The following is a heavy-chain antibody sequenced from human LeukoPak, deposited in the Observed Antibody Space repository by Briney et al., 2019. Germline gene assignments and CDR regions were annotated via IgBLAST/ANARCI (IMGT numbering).Heavy chain of an antibody. D-gene: IGHD2-2*01. Sequence: GGSLRLSCAASGFTFSNAWMSWVRQAPGKGLEWVGRIKSKTDGGTTDYAAPVKGRFTISRDDSKNPLYLQMNSLKTEDTAVYYCTADIVVVPTAIGYGMDVWGQGTTVTVSS. CDR3: TADIVVVPTAIGYGMDV. J-gene: IGHJ6*02. CDR1: GFTFSNAW. V-gene: IGHV3-15*01. CDR2: IKSKTDGGTT.